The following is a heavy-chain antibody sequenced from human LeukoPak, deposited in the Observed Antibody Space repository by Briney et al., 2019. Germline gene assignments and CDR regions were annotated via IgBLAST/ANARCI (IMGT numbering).Heavy chain of an antibody. V-gene: IGHV4-59*08. Sequence: TSETLSLTCTVSGGSIRSYYWSWIRQPPGKGLEWIGYIYYSGSTNYNPSLKSRVTISVDTSKNQFSLKLSSVTAADTAVYYCARQGVRGVPDYWGQGTLVTVSS. CDR1: GGSIRSYY. D-gene: IGHD3-10*01. CDR2: IYYSGST. J-gene: IGHJ4*02. CDR3: ARQGVRGVPDY.